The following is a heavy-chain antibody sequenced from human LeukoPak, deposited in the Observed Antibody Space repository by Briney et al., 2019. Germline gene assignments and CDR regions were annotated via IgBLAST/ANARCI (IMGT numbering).Heavy chain of an antibody. CDR1: GFTFSSYG. Sequence: GGSLRLSCAASGFTFSSYGMHWVRQAPGKGLEWVAVMSYDGSNKYYADSVKGRFTISRDNSKNTLYLQMNSLRAEDTAVYYCAKPIFDGGSYYGGAFDIWGQGTMVTVSS. J-gene: IGHJ3*02. CDR3: AKPIFDGGSYYGGAFDI. V-gene: IGHV3-30*18. D-gene: IGHD1-26*01. CDR2: MSYDGSNK.